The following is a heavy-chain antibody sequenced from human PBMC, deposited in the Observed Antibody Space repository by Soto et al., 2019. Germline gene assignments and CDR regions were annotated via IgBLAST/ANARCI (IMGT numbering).Heavy chain of an antibody. CDR2: INSSGST. V-gene: IGHV4-39*01. CDR1: GGSFGSSAYY. J-gene: IGHJ5*02. Sequence: CTVSGGSFGSSAYYWGWIRRAPGKGLEWIGSINSSGSTFSNPSLKSRVTLSVDTSKNQFSLKLTSVTAADTALYYCSRRAPEGFDPWGQGTLVTVSS. CDR3: SRRAPEGFDP.